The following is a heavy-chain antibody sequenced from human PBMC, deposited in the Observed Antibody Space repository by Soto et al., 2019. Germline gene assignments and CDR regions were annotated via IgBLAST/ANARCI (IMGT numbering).Heavy chain of an antibody. CDR3: ARERTYRLSGDHALDV. D-gene: IGHD2-2*01. CDR1: GGSIDTYY. J-gene: IGHJ3*01. V-gene: IGHV4-4*07. CDR2: IYSSGST. Sequence: SETLSLTXTISGGSIDTYYWSWIRQSAGKGLEWIGRIYSSGSTNYIPSLKSRVTMSVDTPKNQVSLELNSVTAADTAMYYCARERTYRLSGDHALDVWGQGTMVTVSS.